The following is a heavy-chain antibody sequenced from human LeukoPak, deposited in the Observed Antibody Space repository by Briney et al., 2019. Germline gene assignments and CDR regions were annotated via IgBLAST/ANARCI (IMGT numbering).Heavy chain of an antibody. CDR1: GGSFNGYY. Sequence: SETLSLTCAVYGGSFNGYYWSWIRQPPGKGLEWIGEIIHSGRTSYNPSLKGRVTISIDTSKHQFSLKLSSVTAADTAVYYCARPAQSFYYFDYWGQGTLVTVSS. CDR2: IIHSGRT. D-gene: IGHD2/OR15-2a*01. CDR3: ARPAQSFYYFDY. J-gene: IGHJ4*02. V-gene: IGHV4-34*12.